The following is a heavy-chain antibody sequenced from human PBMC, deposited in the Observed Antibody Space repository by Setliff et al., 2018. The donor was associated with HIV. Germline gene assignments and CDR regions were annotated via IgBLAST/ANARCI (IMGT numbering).Heavy chain of an antibody. D-gene: IGHD3-22*01. Sequence: GASVKVSCKASGYTFTSYYMHWVRLAPGQGLEWMGWINAGNGNTKISPKFQDRVTIIRDTSATTVYMEVNSLRSEDTAVYYCARISGNDRGGYYYHYFGYWGQGTLVTVSS. J-gene: IGHJ4*02. CDR2: INAGNGNT. CDR3: ARISGNDRGGYYYHYFGY. V-gene: IGHV1-3*01. CDR1: GYTFTSYY.